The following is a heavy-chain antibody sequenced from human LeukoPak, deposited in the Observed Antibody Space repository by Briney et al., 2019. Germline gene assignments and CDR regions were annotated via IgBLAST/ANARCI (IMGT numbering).Heavy chain of an antibody. CDR2: ISSSGTYI. V-gene: IGHV3-21*01. D-gene: IGHD1-14*01. Sequence: PGGSLRLSCAASGFTFSSYSMNWVRQAPGKGLEWVSSISSSGTYIYYADSMKGRFTLSRDNAKNSLYLQMNSLRAEDTAVYYCARVSESEWNFDLWGRGTLVTVSS. CDR3: ARVSESEWNFDL. J-gene: IGHJ2*01. CDR1: GFTFSSYS.